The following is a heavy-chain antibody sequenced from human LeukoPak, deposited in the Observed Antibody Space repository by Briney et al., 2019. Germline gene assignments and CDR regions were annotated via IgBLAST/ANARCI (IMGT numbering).Heavy chain of an antibody. CDR3: ARADPIYYDFWSGPYYFDY. D-gene: IGHD3-3*01. Sequence: GGSLRLSCAASGFTFSSYWMSWVRQSPGKGLEWVANIKEDGSQKYYADSVKGRFTISRDNSKNTLYLQMNSLRPEDTAVYYCARADPIYYDFWSGPYYFDYWGQGTLVTVSS. V-gene: IGHV3-7*01. CDR2: IKEDGSQK. J-gene: IGHJ4*02. CDR1: GFTFSSYW.